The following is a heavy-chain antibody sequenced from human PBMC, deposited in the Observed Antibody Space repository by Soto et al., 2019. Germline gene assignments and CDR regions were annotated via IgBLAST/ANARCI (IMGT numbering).Heavy chain of an antibody. J-gene: IGHJ6*02. CDR3: ATGLDRVGYYGMDV. CDR1: GFTFSSYG. Sequence: PGGSLRLSCAASGFTFSSYGMHWVRQAPGKGLEWVAVISYDGSNKYYADSVKGRFTISRDNSKNTLYLQMNSLRAGDTAVYYFATGLDRVGYYGMDVWGQGTTVTVSS. D-gene: IGHD3-9*01. CDR2: ISYDGSNK. V-gene: IGHV3-30*03.